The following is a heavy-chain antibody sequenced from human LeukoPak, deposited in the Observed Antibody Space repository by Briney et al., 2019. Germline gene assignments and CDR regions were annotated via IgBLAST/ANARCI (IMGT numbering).Heavy chain of an antibody. CDR2: IYSGGGT. V-gene: IGHV3-53*01. J-gene: IGHJ4*02. D-gene: IGHD6-19*01. CDR1: GFTVSSNY. CDR3: ARGGSAWFGGIDY. Sequence: GGSLRLSCPTSGFTVSSNYMSWIRQAPGKGLEWVSVIYSGGGTYYADSVKGRFTISRDNSKNTLYLQMTRLTADDTAVYYCARGGSAWFGGIDYWGQGTLVTVSS.